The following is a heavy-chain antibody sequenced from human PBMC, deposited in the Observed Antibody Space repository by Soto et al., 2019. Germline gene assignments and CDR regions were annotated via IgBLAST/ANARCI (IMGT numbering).Heavy chain of an antibody. CDR1: GGSISSYY. CDR3: ARAPFYGPFDY. J-gene: IGHJ4*02. Sequence: PSETLSLTCTVSGGSISSYYCSWIRQPPGKGLEWIGYIYYSGSTNYNPSLKSRVTISVDTSKNQFSLKLSSVTAADTAVYYCARAPFYGPFDYWGQGTLVTVSS. V-gene: IGHV4-59*01. D-gene: IGHD4-17*01. CDR2: IYYSGST.